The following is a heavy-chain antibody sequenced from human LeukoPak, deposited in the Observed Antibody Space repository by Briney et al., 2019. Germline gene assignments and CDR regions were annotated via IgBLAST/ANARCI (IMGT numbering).Heavy chain of an antibody. V-gene: IGHV4-59*01. Sequence: SETLSLTCTVSGGSISSYYWSWIRQPPGKGLEWIGYIYYSGSTNYSPSLKSRVTISVDTSKNQFSLKLSSVTAADTAVYYCARLHPTTSFDYWGQGTLVTVSS. J-gene: IGHJ4*02. CDR2: IYYSGST. D-gene: IGHD1-14*01. CDR1: GGSISSYY. CDR3: ARLHPTTSFDY.